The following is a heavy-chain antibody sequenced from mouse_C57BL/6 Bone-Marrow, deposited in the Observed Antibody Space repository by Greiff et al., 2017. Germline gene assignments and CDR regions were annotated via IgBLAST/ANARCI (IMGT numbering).Heavy chain of an antibody. D-gene: IGHD2-1*01. V-gene: IGHV5-9-1*02. Sequence: EVQRVESGAGLVKPGGSLKLSCAASGFTFSSYAMSWVRQTPEKRLEWVAYISSGGDYIYYADTVKGRFTISRDNARNTLYLQMSSLKSEDTAMYYCTRAIYYGNYWYFDVWGTGTTVTVSS. CDR2: ISSGGDYI. CDR3: TRAIYYGNYWYFDV. CDR1: GFTFSSYA. J-gene: IGHJ1*03.